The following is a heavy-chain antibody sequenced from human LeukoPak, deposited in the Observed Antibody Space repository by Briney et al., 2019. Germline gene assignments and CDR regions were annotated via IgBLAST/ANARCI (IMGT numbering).Heavy chain of an antibody. V-gene: IGHV3-23*01. CDR1: GFTFSSYA. J-gene: IGHJ4*02. CDR2: ISGSGDST. D-gene: IGHD6-6*01. CDR3: AKGTITAARPGYFDY. Sequence: GGSLRLSCAASGFTFSSYAMRWVRLAPGKGLEWVSAISGSGDSTYYADSVKGRFTISRDNSKSTLYLQMNSLRAEDTAVYYCAKGTITAARPGYFDYWGQGTLVTVSS.